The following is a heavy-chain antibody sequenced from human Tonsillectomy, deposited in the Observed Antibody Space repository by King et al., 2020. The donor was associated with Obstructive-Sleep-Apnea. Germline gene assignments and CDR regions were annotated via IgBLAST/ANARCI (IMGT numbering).Heavy chain of an antibody. D-gene: IGHD6-19*01. CDR2: IKQDGSEK. Sequence: QLVQSGGGLVQPGGSLRLSCAASGFTFSSDCMSWCRQAPGKGLEWVANIKQDGSEKYYVDSVKGRLTISRDNAKKSLYLQMNSLKAEDTAVYYCARDRGRAGTDAFDIWGQGTMVTVSS. J-gene: IGHJ3*02. CDR3: ARDRGRAGTDAFDI. CDR1: GFTFSSDC. V-gene: IGHV3-7*03.